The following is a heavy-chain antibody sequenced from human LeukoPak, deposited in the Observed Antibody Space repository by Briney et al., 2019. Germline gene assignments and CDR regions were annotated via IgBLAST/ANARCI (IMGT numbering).Heavy chain of an antibody. CDR2: IIPIFGTA. D-gene: IGHD6-19*01. Sequence: ASVKVSCKASGGTFSSYAISWVRQAPGQGLEWMGGIIPIFGTANYAQKFQGRVTMTTDTSTSTAYMELRSLRSDDTAVYYCARSSKESSGFSYDWYLDLWGRGALVTVSS. CDR1: GGTFSSYA. CDR3: ARSSKESSGFSYDWYLDL. J-gene: IGHJ2*01. V-gene: IGHV1-69*05.